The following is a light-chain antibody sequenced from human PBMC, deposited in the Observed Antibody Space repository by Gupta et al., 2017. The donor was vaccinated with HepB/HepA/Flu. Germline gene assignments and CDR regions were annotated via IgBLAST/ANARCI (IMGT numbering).Light chain of an antibody. V-gene: IGLV1-40*01. CDR2: TNN. J-gene: IGLJ2*01. CDR3: QSYDSSLRVRV. CDR1: SSNIGAPYD. Sequence: QSVLTQPPSVSAAPAQRVTISCTGSSSNIGAPYDVHWYQQVPGTAPKLLIYTNNHRPSGVPDRFSGSKSGTSASLAITGLQAEDEADYYCQSYDSSLRVRVFGGGTKPTVL.